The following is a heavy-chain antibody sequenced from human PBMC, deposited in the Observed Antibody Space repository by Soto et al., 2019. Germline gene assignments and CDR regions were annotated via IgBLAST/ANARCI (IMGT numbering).Heavy chain of an antibody. Sequence: SKTLSLTCSVSGGSISSGGYYWGWIRQHPGKGLEWIGYIYYNGITYYNPSLKSRISISVDTSKNQFSLKLSSVTAADTAVYFCARDKGDYFQTDYYYHAFDIWGQGTMVT. D-gene: IGHD3-9*01. CDR2: IYYNGIT. CDR1: GGSISSGGYY. V-gene: IGHV4-31*03. J-gene: IGHJ3*02. CDR3: ARDKGDYFQTDYYYHAFDI.